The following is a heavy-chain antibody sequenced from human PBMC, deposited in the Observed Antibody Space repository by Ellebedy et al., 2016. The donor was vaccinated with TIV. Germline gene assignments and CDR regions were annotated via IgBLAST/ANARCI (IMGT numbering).Heavy chain of an antibody. CDR3: LSIAARTTFDY. CDR2: IRSKANSYAT. Sequence: GESLKISCAASGFTFSGSAMHWVRQASGKGLEWVGRIRSKANSYATAYAASVKGRFTISRDDSKNTAYLQMNSLKAEDTAVYYCLSIAARTTFDYWGQGTLVTVSS. CDR1: GFTFSGSA. V-gene: IGHV3-73*01. J-gene: IGHJ4*02. D-gene: IGHD6-6*01.